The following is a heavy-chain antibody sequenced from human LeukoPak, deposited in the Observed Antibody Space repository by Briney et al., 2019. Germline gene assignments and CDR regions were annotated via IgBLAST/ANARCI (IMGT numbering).Heavy chain of an antibody. V-gene: IGHV4-34*01. CDR1: GGSFSGYY. CDR3: ARDAHSSG. Sequence: SETLSLTCAVYGGSFSGYYWSWIRQPPGKGLEWIGEINHSGSTNYNPSLKSRVTISVDTSKNQFSLKLSSVAAADTAVYYCARDAHSSGWGQGTLVTVSS. J-gene: IGHJ4*02. D-gene: IGHD6-25*01. CDR2: INHSGST.